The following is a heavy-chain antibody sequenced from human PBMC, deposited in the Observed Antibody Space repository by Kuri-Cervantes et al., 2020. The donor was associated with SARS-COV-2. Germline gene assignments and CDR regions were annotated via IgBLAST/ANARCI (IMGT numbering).Heavy chain of an antibody. V-gene: IGHV4-34*10. J-gene: IGHJ4*02. D-gene: IGHD3-3*01. CDR1: GGSFSGYY. Sequence: ETLSLTCAVYGGSFSGYYWSWIRQPPGRDLEWIGYIYHSGFVHFNPSLKSRLSISIDTPKSQFYLQLSSVTAADTAVYYCASAPYYDFWSGHPPDSWGQGTLVTVSS. CDR2: IYHSGFV. CDR3: ASAPYYDFWSGHPPDS.